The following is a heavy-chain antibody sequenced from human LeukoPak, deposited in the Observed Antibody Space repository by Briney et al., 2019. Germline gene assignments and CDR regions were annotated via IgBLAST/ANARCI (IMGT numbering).Heavy chain of an antibody. CDR3: ARGLVVPAETHNWFDP. CDR1: RGSVSGYY. D-gene: IGHD2-2*01. Sequence: SETLSLTCAVYRGSVSGYYCSWIRQPPGKGLEWIGEINHSGSTNYNPSLKSRVTISVDTSKNQFSLKLSSVTAADTAVYYCARGLVVPAETHNWFDPWGQGTLVTVSS. CDR2: INHSGST. V-gene: IGHV4-34*01. J-gene: IGHJ5*02.